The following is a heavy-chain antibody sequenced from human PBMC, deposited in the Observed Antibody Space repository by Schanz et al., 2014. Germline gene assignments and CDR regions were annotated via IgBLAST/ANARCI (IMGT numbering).Heavy chain of an antibody. CDR2: IYSDGRT. D-gene: IGHD2-2*01. Sequence: QLVESGGGLVKPGGSLRLSCATSGFNLRRYSMNWVRQAPGGGLEWVSVIYSDGRTYYGDSVKGRFTISRDNSKNTLYLQMNSLRDEDTAMYYCAKRCSSTSCSHGAFDIWGQGTMVTVSS. V-gene: IGHV3-66*01. CDR3: AKRCSSTSCSHGAFDI. CDR1: GFNLRRYS. J-gene: IGHJ3*02.